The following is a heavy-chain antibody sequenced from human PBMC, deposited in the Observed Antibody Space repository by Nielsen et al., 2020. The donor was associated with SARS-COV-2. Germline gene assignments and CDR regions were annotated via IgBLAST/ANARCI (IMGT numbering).Heavy chain of an antibody. V-gene: IGHV4-59*12. Sequence: GSLRLSCTVSGGSISSYYWSWIRQPPGKGLEWIGYIYYSGSTYYNPSLKSRVTISVDTSKNQFSLKLSSVTAADTAVYYCARGYGDYETNWFDPWGQGTLVTVSS. CDR1: GGSISSYY. D-gene: IGHD4-17*01. CDR2: IYYSGST. J-gene: IGHJ5*02. CDR3: ARGYGDYETNWFDP.